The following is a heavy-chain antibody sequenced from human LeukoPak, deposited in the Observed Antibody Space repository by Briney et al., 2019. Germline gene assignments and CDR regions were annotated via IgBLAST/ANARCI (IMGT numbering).Heavy chain of an antibody. D-gene: IGHD7-27*01. J-gene: IGHJ3*02. CDR3: AHFQLWTPKSDAFDI. CDR2: IYWNDDK. CDR1: GFSLSTSGVG. Sequence: SGPTLVKPTQTLTLTCTFSGFSLSTSGVGVGWIRQPPGKTLEWLALIYWNDDKRYSPSLKSRLTITKDTSKNQVVLTMTNMDPVDTATYYCAHFQLWTPKSDAFDIWGQGTMVTVSS. V-gene: IGHV2-5*01.